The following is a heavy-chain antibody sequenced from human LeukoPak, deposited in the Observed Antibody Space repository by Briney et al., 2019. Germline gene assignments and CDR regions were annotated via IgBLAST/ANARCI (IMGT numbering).Heavy chain of an antibody. CDR1: GFTFSSYW. J-gene: IGHJ4*02. D-gene: IGHD3-22*01. CDR3: ASYKVGYYEYFDY. Sequence: GGSLRLSCAASGFTFSSYWMNWVRQAPGKGLEWVANIKQDGSEKYYVDSVKGRFTISRDNAKNTLYLQMNSLRAEDTAVYYCASYKVGYYEYFDYWGQGTLVTVSS. V-gene: IGHV3-7*01. CDR2: IKQDGSEK.